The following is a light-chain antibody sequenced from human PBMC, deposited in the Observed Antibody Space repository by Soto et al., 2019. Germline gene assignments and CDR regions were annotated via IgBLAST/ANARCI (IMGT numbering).Light chain of an antibody. CDR2: EVS. CDR3: SSYTSSSTLV. CDR1: SSDVGGYNY. J-gene: IGLJ1*01. V-gene: IGLV2-14*01. Sequence: SALTQPASVSGSPGKSITISFTGTSSDVGGYNYVAWYQQYPGKAPKLMIYEVSDRPSGVSIRFSGSKSGNTASLTISGLQADDEADYYCSSYTSSSTLVFGTGTKVTV.